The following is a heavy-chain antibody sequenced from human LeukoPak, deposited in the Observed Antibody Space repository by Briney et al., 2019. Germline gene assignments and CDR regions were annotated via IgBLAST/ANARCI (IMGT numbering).Heavy chain of an antibody. V-gene: IGHV5-10-1*01. D-gene: IGHD3-10*01. J-gene: IGHJ6*04. CDR2: IDPSDSYT. CDR1: GYSFSSYW. Sequence: GESLRISCQGSGYSFSSYWISWVRQMPGKGLEWMGRIDPSDSYTNYSPSFQGHVTISADKSISTAYLQWSSLKASDTAMYYCARHPYGSGSYYYYYGMDVWGKGTTVTVSS. CDR3: ARHPYGSGSYYYYYGMDV.